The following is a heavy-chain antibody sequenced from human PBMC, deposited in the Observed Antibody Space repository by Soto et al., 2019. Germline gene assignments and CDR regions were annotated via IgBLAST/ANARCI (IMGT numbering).Heavy chain of an antibody. CDR1: GFTFSSYA. J-gene: IGHJ4*02. D-gene: IGHD4-4*01. CDR3: AKDRVDYSNYGGSFDY. V-gene: IGHV3-23*01. CDR2: ISGSGGST. Sequence: GGSLRLSCAASGFTFSSYAMSWVRQAPGKGLEWVSAISGSGGSTYYADSVKGRFTISRDNSKNTLYLQMNSLRAEDTAVYYCAKDRVDYSNYGGSFDYWGQGTLVTVSS.